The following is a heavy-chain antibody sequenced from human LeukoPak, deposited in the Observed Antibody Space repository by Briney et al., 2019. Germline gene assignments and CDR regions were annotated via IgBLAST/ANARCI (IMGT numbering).Heavy chain of an antibody. CDR2: ISGSGVST. CDR3: ARVYSGYDPYYFDY. V-gene: IGHV3-23*01. Sequence: GGSLRLSCAASGFTFTSYAMNWVRQAPGKGLEWVSAISGSGVSTYYADSVKGRFTISRDNSKNMLYLQMNSLRAEDTAVYYCARVYSGYDPYYFDYWGQGTLVTVSS. J-gene: IGHJ4*02. CDR1: GFTFTSYA. D-gene: IGHD5-12*01.